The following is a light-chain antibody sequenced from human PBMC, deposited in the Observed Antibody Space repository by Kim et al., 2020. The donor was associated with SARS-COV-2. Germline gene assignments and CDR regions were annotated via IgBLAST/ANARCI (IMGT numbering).Light chain of an antibody. J-gene: IGLJ2*01. V-gene: IGLV3-21*04. Sequence: GKTARSTCGGNTNRRKSVHWYQQKPAQAPALVIYYDSDRPSGIPARFSGSNSWNTATLTISRVEAGDEADYYCQVWDGSSLHHVVFGGGTQLTVL. CDR1: TNRRKS. CDR3: QVWDGSSLHHVV. CDR2: YDS.